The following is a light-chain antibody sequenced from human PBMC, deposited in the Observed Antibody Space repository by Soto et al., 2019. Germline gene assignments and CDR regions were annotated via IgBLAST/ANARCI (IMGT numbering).Light chain of an antibody. J-gene: IGKJ2*01. CDR2: DAS. CDR1: QSISIW. V-gene: IGKV1-5*01. Sequence: DIQLTQFPSTLSASVGDRVTITCRARQSISIWLAWYQQKPGKAPKLLIYDASILASGVPSRFRGSGSGTEFTLTISSLQPDDFATYHCQHLNSYPYTFGQGTKLEIK. CDR3: QHLNSYPYT.